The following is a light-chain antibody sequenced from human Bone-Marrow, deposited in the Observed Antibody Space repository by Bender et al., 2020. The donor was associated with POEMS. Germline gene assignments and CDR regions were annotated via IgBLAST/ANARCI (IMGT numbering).Light chain of an antibody. V-gene: IGLV3-9*01. CDR1: NIGSKN. J-gene: IGLJ2*01. Sequence: SYELTQPLSVSVALGQTASISCGGSNIGSKNVHWYQQKPGQAPVLVVHDDSDRPSGIPERFSGSSSGTAVTLTISGVRAEDEADYYCQSADINGTSLVFGGGTKVTVL. CDR2: DDS. CDR3: QSADINGTSLV.